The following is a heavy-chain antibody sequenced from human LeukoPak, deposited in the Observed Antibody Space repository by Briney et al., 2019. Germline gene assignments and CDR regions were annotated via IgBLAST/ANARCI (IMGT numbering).Heavy chain of an antibody. V-gene: IGHV1-2*02. J-gene: IGHJ4*02. D-gene: IGHD1-26*01. CDR1: GYTFTGYY. Sequence: ASVKVSCKASGYTFTGYYMHWVRQAPGQGLEWMGWINPNSGGTNYAQKFQGRVTMTRDTTISTAYMELSRLRSDDTAVYYCARGTRNSGSYYYYYWGQGTLVTVSS. CDR2: INPNSGGT. CDR3: ARGTRNSGSYYYYY.